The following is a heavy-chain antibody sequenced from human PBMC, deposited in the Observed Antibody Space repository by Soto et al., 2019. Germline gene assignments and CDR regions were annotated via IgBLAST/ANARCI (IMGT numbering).Heavy chain of an antibody. CDR1: GFTFSSYG. V-gene: IGHV3-30*18. CDR2: ISYDGSNK. CDR3: AKDLTGRGYFDY. J-gene: IGHJ4*02. Sequence: GGSLRLSCAASGFTFSSYGMHWVRQAPGKGLEWVAVISYDGSNKYYADSVKGRFTISRDNSKNTLYLQMNSLRAEDTAVYYCAKDLTGRGYFDYRGQGTLVPVSS.